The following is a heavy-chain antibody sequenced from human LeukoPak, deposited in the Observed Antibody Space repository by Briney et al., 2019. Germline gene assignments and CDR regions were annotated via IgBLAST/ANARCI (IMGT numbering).Heavy chain of an antibody. CDR2: INRDGSNT. CDR3: SRAVGSSPYY. CDR1: GFSLGLYW. V-gene: IGHV3-74*01. D-gene: IGHD1-26*01. Sequence: PGGSLRLSCAASGFSLGLYWMHWVRQAPGQGLVWVSRINRDGSNTAYANSVKGRFTISRDNAKNTLYLHMHNLTVGDTAVYYCSRAVGSSPYYRGQGALVTVSS. J-gene: IGHJ4*02.